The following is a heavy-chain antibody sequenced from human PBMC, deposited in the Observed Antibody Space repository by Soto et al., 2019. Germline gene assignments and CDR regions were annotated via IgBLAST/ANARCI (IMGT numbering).Heavy chain of an antibody. CDR1: GGTFSGYA. D-gene: IGHD5-12*01. J-gene: IGHJ3*02. CDR2: SIPILGTA. V-gene: IGHV1-69*13. CDR3: ARDHKVATINRDVFDI. Sequence: ASVKVSCKASGGTFSGYAIRWGRPAPGQGLEWMGGSIPILGTANYAQKFQGRVTITADEATSTSYMELSSLRSEDTGVYYCARDHKVATINRDVFDIWGQGTMVP.